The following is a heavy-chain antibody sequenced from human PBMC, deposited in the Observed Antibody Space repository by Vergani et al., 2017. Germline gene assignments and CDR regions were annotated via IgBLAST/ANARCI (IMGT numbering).Heavy chain of an antibody. D-gene: IGHD6-13*01. CDR2: IWYDGSNK. J-gene: IGHJ4*02. CDR3: AKDMGGGIAAANFDY. CDR1: GFTFSSYG. V-gene: IGHV3-33*06. Sequence: VQLVESGGGLVQPGGSLRLSCAASGFTFSSYGMHWVRQAPGKGLEWVAVIWYDGSNKYYADSVKGRFTISRDNSKNTLYLQMNSLRAEDTAVYYCAKDMGGGIAAANFDYWGQGTLVTVSS.